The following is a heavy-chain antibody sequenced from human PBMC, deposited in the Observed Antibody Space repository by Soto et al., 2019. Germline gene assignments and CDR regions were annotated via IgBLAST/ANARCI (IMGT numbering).Heavy chain of an antibody. D-gene: IGHD2-2*01. Sequence: ASVKVSCKASGYTFTTYYIHWVRQAPGQGLDWMGMINAGNGNTKYSQKFQGRVTITRGTSASTAYMELSSLRSEDTAVYYCARDLHSSSTSCEGVACFDPWGQGTLVTVSP. J-gene: IGHJ5*02. CDR3: ARDLHSSSTSCEGVACFDP. CDR2: INAGNGNT. CDR1: GYTFTTYY. V-gene: IGHV1-3*01.